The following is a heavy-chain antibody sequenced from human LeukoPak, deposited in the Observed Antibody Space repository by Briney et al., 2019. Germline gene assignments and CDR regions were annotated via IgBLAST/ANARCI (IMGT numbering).Heavy chain of an antibody. Sequence: SETLSLTCAVYGGSFSGYYWSWIRQPPGKGLEWIGEINHSGSTNYNPSLKSRVTISVDTSKNQFSLKLSSVTAADTAVYYCARAPRYYYYYMDVWGKGTTVTVSS. V-gene: IGHV4-34*01. CDR3: ARAPRYYYYYMDV. CDR2: INHSGST. CDR1: GGSFSGYY. J-gene: IGHJ6*03.